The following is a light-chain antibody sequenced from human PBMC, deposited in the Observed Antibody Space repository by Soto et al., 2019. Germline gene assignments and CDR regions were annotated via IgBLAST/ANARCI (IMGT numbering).Light chain of an antibody. Sequence: DIQMTQSPSSLSASVGDRVTITCRASQSIRSYLNWYQQKPGKAHKLLIYAASSLQSGDPSRFRGSGSGTDFTLTISSLQHEDDATYYCQHSYSTLRTFGQGTQVEIK. V-gene: IGKV1-39*01. J-gene: IGKJ1*01. CDR2: AAS. CDR3: QHSYSTLRT. CDR1: QSIRSY.